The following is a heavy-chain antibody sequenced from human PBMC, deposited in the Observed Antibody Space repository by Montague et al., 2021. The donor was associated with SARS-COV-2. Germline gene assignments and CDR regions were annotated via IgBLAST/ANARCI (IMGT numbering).Heavy chain of an antibody. CDR1: GDSVSSNSAA. Sequence: CPSSGDSVSSNSAAWNWIRQSPSRGLEWLGRTYYRSKWYNDYAVXVKSRITINPDTSKNQFSLQLNSVTPEDTAVYYCARDDPYCTNGVCYTGNWFDPWGQGTLVTVSS. CDR3: ARDDPYCTNGVCYTGNWFDP. V-gene: IGHV6-1*01. J-gene: IGHJ5*02. CDR2: TYYRSKWYN. D-gene: IGHD2-8*01.